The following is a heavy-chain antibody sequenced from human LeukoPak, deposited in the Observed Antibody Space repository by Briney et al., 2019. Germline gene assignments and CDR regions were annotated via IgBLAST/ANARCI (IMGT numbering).Heavy chain of an antibody. Sequence: SETLSLTCAVSGGSISSGGYSWSWIRQPPGKGLEWIGYIYHSGSTYYNPSLKSRVTISVDRSKNQFSLKLSSVTAADTAVYYCATSWSYPRFDYWAREPWSPSPQ. CDR3: ATSWSYPRFDY. V-gene: IGHV4-30-2*01. D-gene: IGHD1-26*01. J-gene: IGHJ4*02. CDR1: GGSISSGGYS. CDR2: IYHSGST.